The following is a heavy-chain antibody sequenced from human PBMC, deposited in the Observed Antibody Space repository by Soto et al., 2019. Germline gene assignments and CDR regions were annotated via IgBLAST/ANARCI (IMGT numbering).Heavy chain of an antibody. CDR1: GFTFSSYG. CDR2: IWYDGSNK. V-gene: IGHV3-33*01. Sequence: PGGSLRLSCAASGFTFSSYGMHWVRQAPGKGLEWVAVIWYDGSNKYYADSVRGRFTISRDNSKNTLYLQMNSLRAEDTAVYYCARAYGVIPYGDYPGYWGQGTLVTVSS. J-gene: IGHJ4*02. CDR3: ARAYGVIPYGDYPGY. D-gene: IGHD4-17*01.